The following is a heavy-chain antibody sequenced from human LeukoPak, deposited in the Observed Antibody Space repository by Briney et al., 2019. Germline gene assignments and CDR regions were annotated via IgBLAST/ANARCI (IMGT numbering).Heavy chain of an antibody. CDR2: ISNDGGNK. J-gene: IGHJ4*02. Sequence: GRSLRLSCAACGYTFSRYDIHCARQAPGKGLEGVAGISNDGGNKYYAESVKGRFTISRDNSKNTLYLHMNSQRAEDTVVYHCAKASEQLASYCDYWGQGTLVTVSS. V-gene: IGHV3-30*18. D-gene: IGHD6-13*01. CDR3: AKASEQLASYCDY. CDR1: GYTFSRYD.